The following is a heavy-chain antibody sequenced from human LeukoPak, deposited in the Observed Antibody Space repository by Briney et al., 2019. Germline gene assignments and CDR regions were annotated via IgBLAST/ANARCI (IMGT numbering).Heavy chain of an antibody. J-gene: IGHJ6*03. CDR2: ISSTSSTI. Sequence: GGSLRLSCAASGFTFSSYSMNWVRQAPGKGLEWVSYISSTSSTIYYADSVKGRFTISRDTAKNSLYLQMNSLRAEDTAVYYCARAPYYYGSGDYYYYMDVWGKGTTVTISS. V-gene: IGHV3-48*01. CDR3: ARAPYYYGSGDYYYYMDV. D-gene: IGHD3-10*01. CDR1: GFTFSSYS.